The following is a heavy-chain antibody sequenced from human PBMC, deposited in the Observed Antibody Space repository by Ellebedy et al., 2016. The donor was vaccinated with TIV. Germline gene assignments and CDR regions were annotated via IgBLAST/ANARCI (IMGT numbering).Heavy chain of an antibody. J-gene: IGHJ4*02. D-gene: IGHD3-10*01. CDR3: TRVSYYGSGSYFSPDY. Sequence: GESLKISXTASGFTFGDYAMSWFRQAPGKGLEWVGFIRSNAYGGTTEYAASVKGRFTISRDDSKSIAYLQMNSLKAEDTAVYYCTRVSYYGSGSYFSPDYWGQGTLVTVSS. CDR2: IRSNAYGGTT. V-gene: IGHV3-49*03. CDR1: GFTFGDYA.